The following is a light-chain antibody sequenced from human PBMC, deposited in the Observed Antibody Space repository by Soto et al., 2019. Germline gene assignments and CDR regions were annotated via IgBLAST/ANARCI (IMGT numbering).Light chain of an antibody. CDR3: AAWDDSLKGPV. V-gene: IGLV1-44*01. Sequence: QSVLTQPPSASGTPGQRVTISCSGSSSNIGSNTVNWYQQLPGTAPKLLTYSNNQRPSGVPDRFSGSKSGTSASLAISGLQSEDEADYYCAAWDDSLKGPVFGGGTKLTVL. CDR1: SSNIGSNT. J-gene: IGLJ2*01. CDR2: SNN.